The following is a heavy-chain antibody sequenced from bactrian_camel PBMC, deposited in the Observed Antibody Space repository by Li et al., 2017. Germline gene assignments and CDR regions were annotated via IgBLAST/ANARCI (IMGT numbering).Heavy chain of an antibody. CDR1: GYTYNRNC. V-gene: IGHV3S1*01. D-gene: IGHD3*01. CDR2: IATGSGNT. CDR3: AADFSRRADGVWWFESYQYNY. Sequence: HVQLVESGGGSVQSGGSLRLSCAASGYTYNRNCMAWFRQAPGKEREGVARIATGSGNTYYASSVKGRFTISQDNAKNTLYLQMNNLKPEDTAMYYCAADFSRRADGVWWFESYQYNYWGQGTQVTVS. J-gene: IGHJ4*01.